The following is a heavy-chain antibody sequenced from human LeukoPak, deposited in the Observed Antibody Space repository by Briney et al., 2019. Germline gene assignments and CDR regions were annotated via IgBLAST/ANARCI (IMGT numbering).Heavy chain of an antibody. D-gene: IGHD3-9*01. Sequence: GGSLRLSCAASGFSFSTYGVHWVRQAPGKGLEWVAFISHDGSDKYFADSVKGRFTISRDNSKNTLLLQMNSLRAEDTAVYYCARGGSDILTQHDYWGQGTLVTVSS. CDR1: GFSFSTYG. V-gene: IGHV3-33*05. CDR3: ARGGSDILTQHDY. J-gene: IGHJ4*02. CDR2: ISHDGSDK.